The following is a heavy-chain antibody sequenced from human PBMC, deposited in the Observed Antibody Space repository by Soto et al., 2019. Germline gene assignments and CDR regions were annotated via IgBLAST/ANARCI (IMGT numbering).Heavy chain of an antibody. CDR2: IYYSGST. Sequence: QVQLQESGPGLVKPSQTLSLTCTVSGGSISSGGYYWSWIRQHPGKGLEWIGYIYYSGSTYYNPSLKSXXTXSXGTSKNQFSLKLSSVTAADTAVYYCARETTVVTFDYWGQGTLVTVSS. D-gene: IGHD4-17*01. J-gene: IGHJ4*02. V-gene: IGHV4-31*03. CDR1: GGSISSGGYY. CDR3: ARETTVVTFDY.